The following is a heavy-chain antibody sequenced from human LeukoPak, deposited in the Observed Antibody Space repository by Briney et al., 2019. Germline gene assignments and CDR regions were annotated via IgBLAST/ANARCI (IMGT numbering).Heavy chain of an antibody. D-gene: IGHD1-26*01. CDR2: ISSSGRTM. CDR1: GFSFSSYE. J-gene: IGHJ3*02. Sequence: GGSLRLSCAASGFSFSSYEMNWVRQAPGKGLEWVSYISSSGRTMYYADSVKGRFTISRDNAKNSLYLQMNSLRAEDTAVYYCAKKVGTTLGTFDIWGQGTMVTVSS. CDR3: AKKVGTTLGTFDI. V-gene: IGHV3-48*03.